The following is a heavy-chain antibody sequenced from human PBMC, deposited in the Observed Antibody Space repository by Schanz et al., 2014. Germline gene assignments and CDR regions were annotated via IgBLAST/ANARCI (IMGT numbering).Heavy chain of an antibody. CDR3: ATDYMPGTFHT. V-gene: IGHV1-69*02. D-gene: IGHD1-1*01. J-gene: IGHJ3*01. CDR2: FIPILDVG. Sequence: QVQLVQSGAEVKKPGSSVKVSCKASRSTFSSYTISWVRQARGQGLEWVGRFIPILDVGNYAQECQGRVTFTADKSTSTDYMELSSLRYEDSALDYCATDYMPGTFHTWGQGTMVSVSS. CDR1: RSTFSSYT.